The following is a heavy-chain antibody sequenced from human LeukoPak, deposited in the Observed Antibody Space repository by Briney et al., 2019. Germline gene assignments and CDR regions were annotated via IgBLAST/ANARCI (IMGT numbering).Heavy chain of an antibody. D-gene: IGHD1-26*01. CDR3: ARRGATRVPFDY. J-gene: IGHJ4*02. CDR1: GYSFTSYW. CDR2: SYPGDSDT. Sequence: GESLKISCKCSGYSFTSYWIGRGRQMPGKGLEWMGISYPGDSDTRYSPSFQGQVTISADKSISTAYLQWSSLKASDTAMYYCARRGATRVPFDYWGQGTLVTVSS. V-gene: IGHV5-51*01.